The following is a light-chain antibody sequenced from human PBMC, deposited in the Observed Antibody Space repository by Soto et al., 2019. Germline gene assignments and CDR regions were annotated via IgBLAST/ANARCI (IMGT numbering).Light chain of an antibody. J-gene: IGKJ1*01. V-gene: IGKV1-5*01. CDR3: QHYGGMWT. CDR1: QSVSGW. CDR2: DAS. Sequence: ILVRRSPSTLYASAGATATVTCRASQSVSGWLAWYQQKPGEAPKLLIYDASALPRGVPSRFSGSGYGSDFSLTISSLQPEDSATYYCQHYGGMWTFGQGTKVDI.